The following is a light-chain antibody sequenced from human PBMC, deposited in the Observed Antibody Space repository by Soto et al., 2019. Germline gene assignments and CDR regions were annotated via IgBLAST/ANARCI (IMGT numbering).Light chain of an antibody. V-gene: IGLV2-23*02. CDR2: EVY. J-gene: IGLJ1*01. Sequence: QSALTQPASLSGSPGQSITISCTGTSSNVGNYNLVSWYQQHPGKAPKLMTYEVYKRPSGVSDRFSGSKSGITASLTISGLQAEDEADYYCCSYAGSDTYVFGTGTRSPS. CDR3: CSYAGSDTYV. CDR1: SSNVGNYNL.